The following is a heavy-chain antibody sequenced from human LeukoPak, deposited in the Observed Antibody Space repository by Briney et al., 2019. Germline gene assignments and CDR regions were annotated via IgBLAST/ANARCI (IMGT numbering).Heavy chain of an antibody. V-gene: IGHV1-69*13. CDR1: GGTFSSYA. J-gene: IGHJ6*02. Sequence: SVKVSCTASGGTFSSYAISWVRQAPGQGLEWMGGIIPIFGTANYAQKFQGRVTITADESTSTAYMELSSLRSEDTAVYYCARESAGSTSCYGPRPCRDYYYGMDVWGQGTTVTVSS. D-gene: IGHD2-2*01. CDR2: IIPIFGTA. CDR3: ARESAGSTSCYGPRPCRDYYYGMDV.